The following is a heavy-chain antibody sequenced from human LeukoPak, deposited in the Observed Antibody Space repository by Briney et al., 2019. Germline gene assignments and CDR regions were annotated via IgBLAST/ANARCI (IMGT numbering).Heavy chain of an antibody. CDR3: AREGAPQLSSYFDH. J-gene: IGHJ4*02. CDR2: INPNTGGT. Sequence: ASVKVSCKASGYTFTAYYIHWVRQDPGQGLEWMGWINPNTGGTKFARRFQGRVTMTRDTSINTAYMELSSLRSDDTAMYYCAREGAPQLSSYFDHWGQGTLVTVSS. V-gene: IGHV1-2*02. CDR1: GYTFTAYY. D-gene: IGHD1-1*01.